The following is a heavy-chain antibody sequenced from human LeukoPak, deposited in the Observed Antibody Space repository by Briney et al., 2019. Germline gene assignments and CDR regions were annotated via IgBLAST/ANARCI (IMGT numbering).Heavy chain of an antibody. Sequence: GGSLRLSCAAPGFTFSSYAMSWVRQAPGEGLEWVAVISYDETNKYYPDSVKGRFTISRDNSKNTLYLQMNSLRPEDTAVYYCARGSNWFYYYYTMDVWGQGTTVTVSS. J-gene: IGHJ6*02. D-gene: IGHD6-13*01. CDR2: ISYDETNK. CDR1: GFTFSSYA. CDR3: ARGSNWFYYYYTMDV. V-gene: IGHV3-30-3*01.